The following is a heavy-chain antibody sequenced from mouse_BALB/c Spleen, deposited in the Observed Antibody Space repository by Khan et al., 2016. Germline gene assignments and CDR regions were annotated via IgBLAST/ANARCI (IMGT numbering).Heavy chain of an antibody. D-gene: IGHD4-1*01. J-gene: IGHJ3*01. CDR1: EYEFPSHD. V-gene: IGHV5-2*01. CDR2: INSDGGST. CDR3: ARHGWDGAWFAY. Sequence: EVELVESGGGLVQPGESLKLSCESYEYEFPSHDMSWVRKTPEKRLELVAAINSDGGSTYYPDTMERRFIISRDNTKKTLYLQMSSLRSEDTALYYDARHGWDGAWFAYWGQGTLVTVSA.